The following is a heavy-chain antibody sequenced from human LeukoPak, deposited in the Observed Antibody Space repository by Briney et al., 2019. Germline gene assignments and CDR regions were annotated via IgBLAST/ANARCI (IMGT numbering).Heavy chain of an antibody. Sequence: PGGSLRLSCAASGFTVSSNYMSWVRQAPGKGLEWVSVIYSGGSTYYADSVKGRFTISRDNSKNTLYLQMNSLRAEDTAVYYCARGYCSGGSCYYGMDVWGQGTTVTVYS. CDR3: ARGYCSGGSCYYGMDV. CDR1: GFTVSSNY. J-gene: IGHJ6*02. CDR2: IYSGGST. D-gene: IGHD2-15*01. V-gene: IGHV3-66*01.